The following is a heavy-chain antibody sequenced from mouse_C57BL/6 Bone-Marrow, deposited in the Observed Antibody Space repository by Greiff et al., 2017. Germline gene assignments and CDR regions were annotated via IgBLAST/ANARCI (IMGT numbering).Heavy chain of an antibody. Sequence: EVQVVESGPGLVKPSQSLSLTCSVTGYSITSGYYWNWIRQFPGNKLEWMGYISYDGSNNYNPSLKNRISITRDTSKNQFFLKLNSVTTEDTATYYCARRGYGSPFAYWGQGTLVTVSA. CDR3: ARRGYGSPFAY. V-gene: IGHV3-6*01. D-gene: IGHD1-1*01. CDR1: GYSITSGYY. CDR2: ISYDGSN. J-gene: IGHJ3*01.